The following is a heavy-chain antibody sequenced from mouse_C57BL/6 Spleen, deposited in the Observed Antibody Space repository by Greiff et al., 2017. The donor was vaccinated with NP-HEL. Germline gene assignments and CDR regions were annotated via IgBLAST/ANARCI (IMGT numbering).Heavy chain of an antibody. V-gene: IGHV5-16*01. Sequence: EVQLVESEGGLVQPGSSMKLSCTASGFTFSDYYMAWVRQVPEKGLEWVANINYDGSSTYYLDSLKSRFIISRDNAKNILYLQMSSLKSEDTATYYCARDQGAYYSNYGGFAYWGQGTLVTVSA. J-gene: IGHJ3*01. CDR3: ARDQGAYYSNYGGFAY. CDR2: INYDGSST. CDR1: GFTFSDYY. D-gene: IGHD2-5*01.